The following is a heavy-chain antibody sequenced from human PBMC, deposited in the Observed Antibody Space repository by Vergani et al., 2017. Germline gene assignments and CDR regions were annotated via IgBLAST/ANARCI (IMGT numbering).Heavy chain of an antibody. CDR3: ARGADCGSYFVYYYYGMDV. J-gene: IGHJ6*02. D-gene: IGHD1-26*01. V-gene: IGHV4-59*08. CDR1: GGSISSYY. CDR2: IYYSGST. Sequence: QVQLQESGPGLVKPSETLSLTCTVSGGSISSYYWSWIRQPPGKGLEWIGYIYYSGSTNYNPSLKSRVTISVDTSKNQFSLKLSSVTAADTAVYYCARGADCGSYFVYYYYGMDVWGQGTTVTVSS.